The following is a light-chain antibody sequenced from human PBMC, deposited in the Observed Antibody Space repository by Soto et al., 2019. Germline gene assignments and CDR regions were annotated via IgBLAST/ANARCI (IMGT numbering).Light chain of an antibody. CDR2: EVS. Sequence: QSALTQPPSASGSPGQSVTISCTGTSSDVGAYNYLSWYQQHPGKAPKLMIYEVSKRPSGVPDRFSGSKSGNTASLTVSGLQAEDEADYYCSSYAGSNNYVFGTGTKVPS. CDR3: SSYAGSNNYV. CDR1: SSDVGAYNY. V-gene: IGLV2-8*01. J-gene: IGLJ1*01.